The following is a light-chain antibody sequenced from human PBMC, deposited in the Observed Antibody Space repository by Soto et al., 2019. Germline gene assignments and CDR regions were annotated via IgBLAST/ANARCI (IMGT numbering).Light chain of an antibody. Sequence: IVLTQSPATLSLSPGVRATLSCRARQSVTNYLAWYQQRRGQAPRLLIYDASNRATGIPARFSGSGSGTDFSLTIRSLEPEDFAVYYCQQRSSWPLTFGGGTKVDIK. CDR2: DAS. CDR3: QQRSSWPLT. V-gene: IGKV3-11*01. J-gene: IGKJ4*01. CDR1: QSVTNY.